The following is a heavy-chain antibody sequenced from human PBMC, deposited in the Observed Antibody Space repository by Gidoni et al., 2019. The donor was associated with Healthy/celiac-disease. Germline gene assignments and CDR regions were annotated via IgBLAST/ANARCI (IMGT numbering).Heavy chain of an antibody. V-gene: IGHV3-7*01. CDR2: IKQDGSEK. Sequence: EVQLVESGGGLVQPGGSLRLSCAASGFTFISYWMSWVRQAPGKGLEWVANIKQDGSEKYYVDSVKGRFTISRDNAKNSLYLQMNSLRAEDTAVYYCARSGGWYYFDYWGQGTLVTVSS. J-gene: IGHJ4*02. D-gene: IGHD6-19*01. CDR3: ARSGGWYYFDY. CDR1: GFTFISYW.